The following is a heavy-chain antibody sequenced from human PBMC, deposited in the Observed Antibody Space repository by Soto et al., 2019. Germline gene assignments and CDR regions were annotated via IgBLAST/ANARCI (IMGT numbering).Heavy chain of an antibody. CDR1: GFTFSYYA. Sequence: PGGSLRLSCAASGFTFSYYALHWVRRAPGKGLEWVSSISGIRDYIRYADSVKGRFTISRDNAKTSLYLQMNSLTAEDTAVYYCAREGVHNYNEYYFDYWGQGTLVIVSS. J-gene: IGHJ4*02. CDR2: ISGIRDYI. D-gene: IGHD3-22*01. CDR3: AREGVHNYNEYYFDY. V-gene: IGHV3-21*06.